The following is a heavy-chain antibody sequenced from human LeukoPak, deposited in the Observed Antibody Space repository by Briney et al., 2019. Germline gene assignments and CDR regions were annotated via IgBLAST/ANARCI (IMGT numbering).Heavy chain of an antibody. CDR2: ISSSSTYT. Sequence: PGGSLRLSCAASGFTFSDYYMSWIRQAPGKGLEWISYISSSSTYTDYADSVKGRFTISRDNAKNSLYLQMNSLRDEDTAVYYCASNSLVVVTAILGFDYWGQGTLVTVSS. D-gene: IGHD2-21*02. CDR3: ASNSLVVVTAILGFDY. CDR1: GFTFSDYY. V-gene: IGHV3-11*06. J-gene: IGHJ4*02.